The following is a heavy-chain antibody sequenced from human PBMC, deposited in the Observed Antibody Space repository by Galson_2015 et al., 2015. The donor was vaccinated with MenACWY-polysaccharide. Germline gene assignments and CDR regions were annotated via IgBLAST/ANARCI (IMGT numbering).Heavy chain of an antibody. Sequence: SLRLSCAASGFTFDDYAMHWVRQAPGKGLEWVSGISWNSGSIGYADSVKGRFTISRDNAKNSLYLQMNSLRAEDTAFYYCAKESNYDYGSGTYFEYWGQGTLVTVSS. CDR1: GFTFDDYA. D-gene: IGHD3-10*01. CDR2: ISWNSGSI. CDR3: AKESNYDYGSGTYFEY. J-gene: IGHJ4*02. V-gene: IGHV3-9*01.